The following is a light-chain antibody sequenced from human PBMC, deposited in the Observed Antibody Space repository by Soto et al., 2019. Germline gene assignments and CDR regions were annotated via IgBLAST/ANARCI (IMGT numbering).Light chain of an antibody. V-gene: IGLV2-14*03. Sequence: QSALTQPASVSGSPGQSITISCTGTSNDVGGYDYVSWYQQHSGKVPKLIIYDVSKRPSGVSSRFSGSKSGNTASLTISGLQAEDEADYYCSSYTSSSTLLYVFGTGTKLTVL. CDR1: SNDVGGYDY. CDR2: DVS. J-gene: IGLJ1*01. CDR3: SSYTSSSTLLYV.